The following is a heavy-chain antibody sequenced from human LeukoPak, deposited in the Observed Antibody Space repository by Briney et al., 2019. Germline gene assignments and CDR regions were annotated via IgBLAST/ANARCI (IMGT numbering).Heavy chain of an antibody. CDR2: ISSSSSTI. CDR3: ARVLHKRNYDSTTYYGY. J-gene: IGHJ4*02. CDR1: GFTFSSYS. Sequence: GGSLLLSCAASGFTFSSYSMNWGRQAPGKGLEWVSYISSSSSTIYYADSVKGRFTISRDNAKNSLYLQMNSLRAEDTAVYYCARVLHKRNYDSTTYYGYWGQGTLVTVSS. V-gene: IGHV3-48*01. D-gene: IGHD3-22*01.